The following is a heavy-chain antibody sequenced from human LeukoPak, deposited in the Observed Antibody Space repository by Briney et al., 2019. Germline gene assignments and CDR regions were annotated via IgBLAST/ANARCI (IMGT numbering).Heavy chain of an antibody. CDR1: GFTFDDYA. J-gene: IGHJ6*02. Sequence: GGSLRLSCAASGFTFDDYAMHWVRQAPGKGLEWVSLISWDGGSTYYADSVKGRFTISRDNSKNSLYLQMNSLRAEDTALYYCAKELVSGYYYGMDVWGQGTTVTVSS. V-gene: IGHV3-43D*03. CDR3: AKELVSGYYYGMDV. CDR2: ISWDGGST.